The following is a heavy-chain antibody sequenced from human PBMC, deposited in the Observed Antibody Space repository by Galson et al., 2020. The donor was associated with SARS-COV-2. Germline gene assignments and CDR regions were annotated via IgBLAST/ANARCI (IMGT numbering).Heavy chain of an antibody. CDR2: IYPGDSDT. D-gene: IGHD3-9*01. V-gene: IGHV5-51*01. CDR3: ARRDYDILTVYYYEQDWFDP. Sequence: GESLKISCKGSGYSFTSYWIGWVRQMPGKGLEWMGIIYPGDSDTRYSPSFQGQVTISADKSISTAYLQWSSLKASDTAMYYCARRDYDILTVYYYEQDWFDPWGQGTLVTVSS. J-gene: IGHJ5*02. CDR1: GYSFTSYW.